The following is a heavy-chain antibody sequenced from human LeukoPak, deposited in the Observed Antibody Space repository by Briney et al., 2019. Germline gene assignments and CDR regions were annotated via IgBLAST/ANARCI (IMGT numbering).Heavy chain of an antibody. J-gene: IGHJ4*02. CDR1: GGSFSGYY. V-gene: IGHV4-34*01. D-gene: IGHD6-6*01. Sequence: SETLSLTCAVYGGSFSGYYWSWIRQPPGKGLEWIGEINHGGSTNYNPSLKSRVTISVDTSKNQFSLKLSSVTAADTAVYYCARGPFYSSSSSMERSDWGQGTLVTVSS. CDR3: ARGPFYSSSSSMERSD. CDR2: INHGGST.